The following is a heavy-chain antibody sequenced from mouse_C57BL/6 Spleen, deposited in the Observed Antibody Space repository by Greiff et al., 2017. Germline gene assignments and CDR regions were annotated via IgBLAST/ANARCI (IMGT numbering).Heavy chain of an antibody. D-gene: IGHD2-10*01. V-gene: IGHV5-6*01. CDR2: ISSGGRYT. CDR1: GFTFSSYG. CDR3: ARQTYYGAMDY. Sequence: EVQLVESGGDLVKPGGSLKLSCAASGFTFSSYGMSWVRQTPDKRLEWVATISSGGRYTYYPDSVKGRFTISRDNAKNTLYLQMSSLKSEDTAMYYCARQTYYGAMDYWGQGTSVTVSS. J-gene: IGHJ4*01.